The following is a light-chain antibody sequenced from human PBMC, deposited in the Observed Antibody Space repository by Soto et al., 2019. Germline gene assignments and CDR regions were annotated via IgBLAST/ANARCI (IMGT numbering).Light chain of an antibody. V-gene: IGLV2-11*01. CDR1: SSDVGGYNY. Sequence: QSALTQPRSVSGSPGQSVTISCTGTSSDVGGYNYVSWYQQRPGKAPKLMIYDVSQRPSGVPDRFSGSKSGNTASLTISGLRDEDEADYYCCSYAGSPFFFGGGTKVTVL. CDR3: CSYAGSPFF. J-gene: IGLJ2*01. CDR2: DVS.